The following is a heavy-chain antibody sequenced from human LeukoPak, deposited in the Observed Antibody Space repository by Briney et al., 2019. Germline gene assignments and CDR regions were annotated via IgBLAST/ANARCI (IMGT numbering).Heavy chain of an antibody. Sequence: GASVKVSCKASGYTFTSYAMHWVRQAPGQRLEWMGWINAGNGNTKYSQEFQGRVTITRDTSASTAYMELSSLRSEDMAVYYCARGVVDIVATNEWFVPWGQGTLVTVSS. CDR2: INAGNGNT. V-gene: IGHV1-3*03. CDR1: GYTFTSYA. D-gene: IGHD5-12*01. J-gene: IGHJ5*02. CDR3: ARGVVDIVATNEWFVP.